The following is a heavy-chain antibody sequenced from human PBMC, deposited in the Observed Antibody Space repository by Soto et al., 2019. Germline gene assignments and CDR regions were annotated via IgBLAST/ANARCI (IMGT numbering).Heavy chain of an antibody. Sequence: EVQLVESGGCLVQPGRSLRLSCAASGFTFSSYSMNWVREAPGKGLEWVSYISSSSSTIYYTDSVKGRFTISRDNAKNSLYLQMNSLRDEDTAVYYCASYSFKQFDYWGQGTLVTVSS. J-gene: IGHJ4*02. D-gene: IGHD5-18*01. CDR2: ISSSSSTI. CDR3: ASYSFKQFDY. V-gene: IGHV3-48*02. CDR1: GFTFSSYS.